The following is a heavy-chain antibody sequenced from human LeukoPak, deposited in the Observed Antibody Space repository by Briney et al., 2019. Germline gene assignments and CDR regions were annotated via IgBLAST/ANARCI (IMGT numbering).Heavy chain of an antibody. V-gene: IGHV4-59*01. CDR3: ARGRTSGGYPHFDS. Sequence: SETLSLTCIVSGGSIDSYYWTWLRQPPGKGLEWIAYIYSASTNYNPSLKSRATITVETAKNKFSLNLRSVTAADMAVYYCARGRTSGGYPHFDSWGQGIQVTVSS. J-gene: IGHJ4*02. D-gene: IGHD6-19*01. CDR1: GGSIDSYY. CDR2: IYSAST.